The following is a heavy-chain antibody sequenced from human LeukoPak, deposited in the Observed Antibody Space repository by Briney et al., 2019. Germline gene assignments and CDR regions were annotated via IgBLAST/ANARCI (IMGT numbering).Heavy chain of an antibody. CDR1: GGSISSYY. D-gene: IGHD5-18*01. V-gene: IGHV4-59*01. J-gene: IGHJ4*02. CDR3: ARAGYSYGHDFDY. Sequence: SETLSLTCTVSGGSISSYYWSWIRQPPGKGLEWIGYIYYSGSTNYNPSLKSRVTISVDTSKNQFSLKLSSVTAADTAVYYCARAGYSYGHDFDYWGQGTLVTVSS. CDR2: IYYSGST.